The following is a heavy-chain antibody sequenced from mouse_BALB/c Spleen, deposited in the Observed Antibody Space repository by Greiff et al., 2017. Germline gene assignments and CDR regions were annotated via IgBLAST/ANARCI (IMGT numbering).Heavy chain of an antibody. D-gene: IGHD1-1*01. Sequence: VKVVESGPGLVQPSQSLSITCTVSGFSLTSYGVHWVRQSPGKGLEWLGVIWSGGSTDYNAAFISRLSISKDNSKIQVFFKMNSLQANDTAIYYCARNAYGSDMDDWGQGTSVTVSS. CDR1: GFSLTSYG. CDR2: IWSGGST. V-gene: IGHV2-2*02. J-gene: IGHJ4*01. CDR3: ARNAYGSDMDD.